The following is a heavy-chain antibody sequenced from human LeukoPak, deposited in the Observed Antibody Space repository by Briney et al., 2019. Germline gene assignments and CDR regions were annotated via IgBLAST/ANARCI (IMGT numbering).Heavy chain of an antibody. CDR3: AREDDPDAFDI. CDR2: IYYGGST. V-gene: IGHV4-39*07. D-gene: IGHD1-1*01. Sequence: SETLSLTCTVSGGSISSNSYYWGWVRQPPGKGLEWIGSIYYGGSTYYNPSLKSRVTISVDTSKNQFSLKLSSVTAADTAVYYCAREDDPDAFDIWGQGTMVTVSS. J-gene: IGHJ3*02. CDR1: GGSISSNSYY.